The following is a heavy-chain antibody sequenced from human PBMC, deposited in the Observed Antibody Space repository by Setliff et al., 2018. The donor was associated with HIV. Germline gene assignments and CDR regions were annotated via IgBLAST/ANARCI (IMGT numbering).Heavy chain of an antibody. CDR2: INAGNGIT. Sequence: ASVKVSCKASGYTFSRYAMHWVRQAPGQRLEWMGWINAGNGITKYSQKLQGRVTFTRDTFASTAYMELSSLRSEDTAVYYCARPVGAMGFDPWGQGTLVTVSS. J-gene: IGHJ5*02. CDR3: ARPVGAMGFDP. D-gene: IGHD1-26*01. V-gene: IGHV1-3*01. CDR1: GYTFSRYA.